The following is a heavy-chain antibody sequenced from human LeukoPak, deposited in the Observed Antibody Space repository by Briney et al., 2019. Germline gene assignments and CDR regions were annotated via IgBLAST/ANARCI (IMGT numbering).Heavy chain of an antibody. Sequence: GESLKISCKGSGYSFTSYWIGWVRQMPGKGLEWMGIIYPGDSDTRYSPSFQGQVTISADKSISTAYLQWRSLKASDTAMYYCARGRGYCSGGSCNYFDYWGQGTLVTVSS. D-gene: IGHD2-15*01. V-gene: IGHV5-51*01. CDR3: ARGRGYCSGGSCNYFDY. CDR2: IYPGDSDT. CDR1: GYSFTSYW. J-gene: IGHJ4*02.